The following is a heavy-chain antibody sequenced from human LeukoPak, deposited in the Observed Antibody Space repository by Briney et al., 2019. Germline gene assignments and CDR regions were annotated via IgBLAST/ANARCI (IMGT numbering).Heavy chain of an antibody. D-gene: IGHD3-22*01. V-gene: IGHV3-30*04. CDR2: ISYDGSNT. Sequence: GGSLRLSCAASGFTFSSFAVHWVRQAPGKGLDWVAVISYDGSNTYYADSVKGRFTISRDNAKNSLYLQMNSLRDEDTAVYYCASSYDSSGYYYSMRDYWGQGTLVTVSS. CDR1: GFTFSSFA. CDR3: ASSYDSSGYYYSMRDY. J-gene: IGHJ4*02.